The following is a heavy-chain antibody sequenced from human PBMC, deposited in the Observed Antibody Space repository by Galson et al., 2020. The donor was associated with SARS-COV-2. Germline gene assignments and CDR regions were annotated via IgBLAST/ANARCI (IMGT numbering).Heavy chain of an antibody. D-gene: IGHD3-10*01. CDR1: GGSISSGGYS. CDR2: IYHSGTT. CDR3: ARDRFGELSP. J-gene: IGHJ1*01. Sequence: ASENLSLTCSVSGGSISSGGYSWSWIRQPPGKGLEWIGYIYHSGTTYYNPSLKSRVALSLDRSKNQFSLELSSVTAADTAVYYCARDRFGELSPWGQGTLVTVSS. V-gene: IGHV4-30-2*01.